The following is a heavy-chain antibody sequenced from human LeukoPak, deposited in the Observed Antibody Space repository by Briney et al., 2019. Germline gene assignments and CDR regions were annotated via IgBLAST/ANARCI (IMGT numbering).Heavy chain of an antibody. CDR1: VGSFSGYH. CDR3: ARPRYPLGPAALDY. Sequence: SQALSLTCAVYVGSFSGYHWTSIRQSPGKGLGWIGEINQSGSTKYNPSLKSRVTISADTSKNQFSLKLTSVTAADTAIYYCARPRYPLGPAALDYWGRGTLVTVSS. D-gene: IGHD2-2*01. J-gene: IGHJ4*02. CDR2: INQSGST. V-gene: IGHV4-34*01.